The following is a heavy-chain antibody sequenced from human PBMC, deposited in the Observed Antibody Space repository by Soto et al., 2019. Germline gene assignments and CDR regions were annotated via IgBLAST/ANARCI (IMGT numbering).Heavy chain of an antibody. D-gene: IGHD5-18*01. CDR2: ISAYNGNT. J-gene: IGHJ3*02. CDR1: GYTFTIYG. V-gene: IGHV1-18*01. Sequence: EASVKVSCKASGYTFTIYGIIWVRQAPGQGLEWMGWISAYNGNTNYAQKLQGRVTMTTDTSTSTAYMELRSLRSDDTAVYYCARLGYSYGHDAFDIWGQGTMVTVSS. CDR3: ARLGYSYGHDAFDI.